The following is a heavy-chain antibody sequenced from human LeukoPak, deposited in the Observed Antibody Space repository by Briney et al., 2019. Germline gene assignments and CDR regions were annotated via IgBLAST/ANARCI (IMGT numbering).Heavy chain of an antibody. V-gene: IGHV4-34*01. CDR1: GGSFSGYY. CDR3: ASSCSGGSCHYYFDY. J-gene: IGHJ4*02. CDR2: INHSGST. D-gene: IGHD2-15*01. Sequence: SETLSLTCAVYGGSFSGYYWSWIRQPPGKELEWIGEINHSGSTNYNPSLKSRVTISVDTSKNQFSLKLSSVTAADTAVYYCASSCSGGSCHYYFDYWGQGTLVTVSS.